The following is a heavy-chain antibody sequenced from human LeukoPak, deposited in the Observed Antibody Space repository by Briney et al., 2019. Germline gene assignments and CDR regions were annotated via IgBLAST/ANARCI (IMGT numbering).Heavy chain of an antibody. CDR1: GGFISSSSYY. J-gene: IGHJ4*02. CDR3: ARHPTAALKLWFGELFSFFDY. Sequence: SETLSLTCTVSGGFISSSSYYWGWIRQPPGKGLEWIGSIYYSGSTYYTPSLKSRVTISVDTSKNQFSLKLSSVTAADTAVYYYARHPTAALKLWFGELFSFFDYWGQGTLVTVSS. V-gene: IGHV4-39*01. CDR2: IYYSGST. D-gene: IGHD3-10*01.